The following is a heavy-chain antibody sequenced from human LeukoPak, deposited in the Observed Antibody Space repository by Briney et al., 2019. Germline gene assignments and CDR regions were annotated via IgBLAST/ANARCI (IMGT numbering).Heavy chain of an antibody. CDR2: ISGSGGST. Sequence: GGSLRLSCAASGFTFSSYAMRWVRQAPGKGLEWVSAISGSGGSTYYADSVKGRFTISRDNSKNTLYLQMNSLRAEDTAVYYCAKDLRGIPAAPADYWGQRTLVTVSS. J-gene: IGHJ4*02. D-gene: IGHD6-13*01. CDR3: AKDLRGIPAAPADY. CDR1: GFTFSSYA. V-gene: IGHV3-23*01.